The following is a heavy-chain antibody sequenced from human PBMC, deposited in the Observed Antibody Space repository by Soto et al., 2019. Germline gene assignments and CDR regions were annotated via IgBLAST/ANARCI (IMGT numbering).Heavy chain of an antibody. CDR1: GGSISSSNW. V-gene: IGHV4-4*02. J-gene: IGHJ4*02. D-gene: IGHD4-17*01. CDR3: ARESVTGGFDY. Sequence: QVQLQESGPGLVKPSGTLSLTCAVSGGSISSSNWWSWVRQPPGKGLEWIGVIYHSGSTNYNPSLQSRVTISVVKSKNQFSLKLSSVTAADTAVYYCARESVTGGFDYWGQGTLVTVSS. CDR2: IYHSGST.